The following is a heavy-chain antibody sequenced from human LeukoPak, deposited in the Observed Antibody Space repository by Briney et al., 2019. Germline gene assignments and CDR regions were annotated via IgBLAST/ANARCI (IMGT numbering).Heavy chain of an antibody. V-gene: IGHV4-38-2*02. J-gene: IGHJ5*02. Sequence: SETLSLTCTVSGYSISSGYYWGWIRQPPGKGLEWIGSIYHSGSTYYNPSLKSRVTISVGTSKNQFSLKLSSVTAADTAVYYCARDRPTLQLEPSTRFDPWGQGTLVTVSS. D-gene: IGHD1-1*01. CDR1: GYSISSGYY. CDR2: IYHSGST. CDR3: ARDRPTLQLEPSTRFDP.